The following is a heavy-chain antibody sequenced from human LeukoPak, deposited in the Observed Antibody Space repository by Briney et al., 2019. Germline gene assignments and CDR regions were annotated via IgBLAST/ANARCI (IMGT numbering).Heavy chain of an antibody. D-gene: IGHD3-9*01. CDR1: GYTFTSYG. J-gene: IGHJ5*02. Sequence: ASVKVSCKASGYTFTSYGISWVRQAPGQGLEWMGWISAYNGNTNYAQKLQGRVTMTTDTSTSTAYMELRSLRSDDTAVYYCARVSGVLYDILTGYLGTWGQGTLVTVSS. V-gene: IGHV1-18*01. CDR3: ARVSGVLYDILTGYLGT. CDR2: ISAYNGNT.